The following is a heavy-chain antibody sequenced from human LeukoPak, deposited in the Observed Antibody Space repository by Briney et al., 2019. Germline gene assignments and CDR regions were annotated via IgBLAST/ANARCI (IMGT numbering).Heavy chain of an antibody. CDR2: ISYDGSSQ. V-gene: IGHV3-30*14. J-gene: IGHJ4*02. CDR3: ARGHRGFSTSLGYCFDY. D-gene: IGHD2-2*01. Sequence: GGSLRLSCAASGFTFSNYAMHWVRQAPGKGLEWVGIISYDGSSQFYADSVKGRFTISRDNSKNTLYLQMGSLRAEDMAVYYCARGHRGFSTSLGYCFDYWGQGTLVTVSS. CDR1: GFTFSNYA.